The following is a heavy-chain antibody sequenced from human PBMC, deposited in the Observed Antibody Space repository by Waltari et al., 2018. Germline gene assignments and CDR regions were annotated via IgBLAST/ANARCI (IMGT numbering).Heavy chain of an antibody. CDR1: GSPFTRNY. Sequence: EVQLVETGGGLIQPGGSLRLSRAASGSPFTRNYMSWVRQAPGKGLEWVSGIYSGGDTHYPDSVKGRFTISRANSNNTLYLQMNSLRADDTAVYYCARESEVSGWYVSWGQGTLVTVSS. CDR3: ARESEVSGWYVS. CDR2: IYSGGDT. J-gene: IGHJ4*02. V-gene: IGHV3-53*02. D-gene: IGHD6-19*01.